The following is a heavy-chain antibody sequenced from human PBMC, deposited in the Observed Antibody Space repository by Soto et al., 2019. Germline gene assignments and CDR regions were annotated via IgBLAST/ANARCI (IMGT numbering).Heavy chain of an antibody. J-gene: IGHJ5*02. CDR3: AKFGFIVVVVAAHNLFDP. V-gene: IGHV3-23*01. D-gene: IGHD2-15*01. Sequence: EVQLLESGGGLVQPGGSLRLSCAASGFTFSSYAMSWVRQAPGKGLEWVSAISGSGGSTYYADSVKGRFTISRDNSKNTLDLQMNSLRAEDTAVYYCAKFGFIVVVVAAHNLFDPWGQGTLVTVSS. CDR2: ISGSGGST. CDR1: GFTFSSYA.